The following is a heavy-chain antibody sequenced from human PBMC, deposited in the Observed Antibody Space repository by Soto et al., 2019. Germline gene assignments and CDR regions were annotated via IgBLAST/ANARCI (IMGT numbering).Heavy chain of an antibody. J-gene: IGHJ4*02. D-gene: IGHD4-17*01. CDR3: AHPHDDYGDYGGVHYFDY. V-gene: IGHV2-5*02. CDR2: IYWDDDK. CDR1: GFSLSTSGVG. Sequence: SGPTLVNPTQTLTLTCTFSGFSLSTSGVGVGWIRQPPGKALEWLALIYWDDDKRYSPSLKSRLTITKDTSKNQVVLTMTNMDPVDTATYYCAHPHDDYGDYGGVHYFDYWGQGTLVTVSS.